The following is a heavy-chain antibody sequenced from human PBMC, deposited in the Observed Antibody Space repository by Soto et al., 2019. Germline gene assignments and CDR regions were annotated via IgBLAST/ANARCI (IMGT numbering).Heavy chain of an antibody. V-gene: IGHV3-23*01. CDR2: ISSSSSST. CDR3: AKGGRITMVRWFDP. J-gene: IGHJ5*02. Sequence: GGSLRLSCAASGFTFSSYSMNWVRQAPGKGLEWVSAISSSSSSTYYADSVKGRFTISRDNSKNTLYLQMNSLRAEDTAVYYCAKGGRITMVRWFDPWGQGTLVTVSS. D-gene: IGHD3-10*01. CDR1: GFTFSSYS.